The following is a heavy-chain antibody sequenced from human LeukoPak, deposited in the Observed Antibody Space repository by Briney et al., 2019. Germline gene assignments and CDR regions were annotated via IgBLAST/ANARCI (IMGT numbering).Heavy chain of an antibody. D-gene: IGHD1-26*01. CDR3: ARERGWYSGSYVDS. CDR1: GGSISGYY. V-gene: IGHV4-59*01. CDR2: IYYSGST. Sequence: SETLSLTCTVSGGSISGYYWSWIRQPPGKRLEWIGYIYYSGSTYYNPSLKSRVTISVDTSQNHFSLRLTSVTAADTAVYYYARERGWYSGSYVDSWGQGTLVTVSS. J-gene: IGHJ4*02.